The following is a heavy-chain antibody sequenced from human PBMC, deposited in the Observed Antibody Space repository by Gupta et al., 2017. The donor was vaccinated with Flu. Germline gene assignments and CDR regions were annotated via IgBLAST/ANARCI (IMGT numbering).Heavy chain of an antibody. CDR2: IYYSGST. CDR3: ARLALRVQRARYGMDV. D-gene: IGHD3-16*01. Sequence: QVQLQESGPGLVKPSETLSLTCTVSGGSISSYYWSWIRQPPGKGLEWIGYIYYSGSTNYNPSLKSRVTISVDTSKNQFSLKLSSVTAADTAVYYCARLALRVQRARYGMDVWGQGTTVTVSS. CDR1: GGSISSYY. J-gene: IGHJ6*02. V-gene: IGHV4-59*12.